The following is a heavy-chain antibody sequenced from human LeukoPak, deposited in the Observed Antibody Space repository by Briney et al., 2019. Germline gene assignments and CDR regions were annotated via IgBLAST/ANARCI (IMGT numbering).Heavy chain of an antibody. CDR3: ARRKGYCSSTSCYVARYYYYGMDV. V-gene: IGHV4-34*01. D-gene: IGHD2-2*01. CDR2: INHSGGT. J-gene: IGHJ6*02. CDR1: GGSFSGYY. Sequence: PSETLSLTCAVYGGSFSGYYWSWIRQPPGKGLEWIGEINHSGGTNYNPSLKSRVTISVDTSKNQFSLKLSSVTAADTAVYYCARRKGYCSSTSCYVARYYYYGMDVWGQGTAVTVSS.